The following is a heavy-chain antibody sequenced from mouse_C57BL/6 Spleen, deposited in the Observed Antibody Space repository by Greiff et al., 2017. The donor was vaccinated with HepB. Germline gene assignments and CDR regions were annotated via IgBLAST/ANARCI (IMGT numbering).Heavy chain of an antibody. Sequence: EVQLQQSGPELVKPGASVKIPCKASGYTFTDYNMDWVKQSHGKSLEWIGDINPNNGGTIYNQKFKGKATLTVDKSSSTAYLAIRSLTSEGTAVYYVARPDYSSYAMDSWGQGTSVTVSS. D-gene: IGHD1-1*01. CDR1: GYTFTDYN. J-gene: IGHJ4*01. V-gene: IGHV1-18*01. CDR3: ARPDYSSYAMDS. CDR2: INPNNGGT.